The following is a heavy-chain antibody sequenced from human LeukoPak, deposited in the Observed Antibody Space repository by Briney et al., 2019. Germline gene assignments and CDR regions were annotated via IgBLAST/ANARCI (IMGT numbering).Heavy chain of an antibody. CDR1: GYTFTSYG. CDR3: AREWEGTMVRTFDP. J-gene: IGHJ5*02. CDR2: ISAYNGNT. Sequence: ASVKVSCKASGYTFTSYGISWVRQAPGQGLEWMGWISAYNGNTNYAQKLRGRVTMTTDTSTSTAYMELRSLRSDDTAVYYCAREWEGTMVRTFDPWGQGTLVTVSS. V-gene: IGHV1-18*01. D-gene: IGHD3-10*01.